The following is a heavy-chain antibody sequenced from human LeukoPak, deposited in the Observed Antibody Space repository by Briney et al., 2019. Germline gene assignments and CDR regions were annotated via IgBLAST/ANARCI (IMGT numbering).Heavy chain of an antibody. V-gene: IGHV4-39*01. CDR2: FLYSGST. Sequence: PSETLSLTCTVSGGSISSSSYYWGWIRQPPGKGLEWIGSFLYSGSTYYNPSLKSRVTISVDTSKNQFSLKLSSVTAADTAVYYCARVRVSGWSLPFDYWGQGTLVTVSS. CDR3: ARVRVSGWSLPFDY. CDR1: GGSISSSSYY. D-gene: IGHD6-19*01. J-gene: IGHJ4*02.